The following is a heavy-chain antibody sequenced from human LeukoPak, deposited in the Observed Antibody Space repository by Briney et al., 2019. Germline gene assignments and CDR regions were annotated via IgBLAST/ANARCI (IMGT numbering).Heavy chain of an antibody. J-gene: IGHJ5*02. D-gene: IGHD3-9*01. CDR2: IHTSGST. Sequence: SETLSLTCTVSGGSISSYYWSWIRQPAGKGLEWIGRIHTSGSTNYNPSLKSRVTMSVDTSKNQFSLKLSSVTAADTAVYYCARDSYYDILTGYYEDWFDPWGQGTLVTVSS. CDR1: GGSISSYY. CDR3: ARDSYYDILTGYYEDWFDP. V-gene: IGHV4-4*07.